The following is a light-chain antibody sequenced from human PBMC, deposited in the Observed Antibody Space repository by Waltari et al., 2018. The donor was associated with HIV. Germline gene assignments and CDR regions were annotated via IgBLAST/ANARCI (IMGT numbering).Light chain of an antibody. V-gene: IGLV2-14*01. CDR1: DIDIRIYDY. CDR3: SSYVTGGSLL. CDR2: KAN. J-gene: IGLJ3*02. Sequence: QSALTQPASVSGSPGQSVTISCIGRDIDIRIYDYISWYHHPPNRAPRLVVFKANSRPSGSPFRFAGSKSGNTASLTISGLQADDEGVYYCSSYVTGGSLLFGGGTQVTVL.